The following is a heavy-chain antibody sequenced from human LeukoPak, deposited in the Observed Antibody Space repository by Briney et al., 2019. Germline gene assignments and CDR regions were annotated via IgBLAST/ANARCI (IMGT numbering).Heavy chain of an antibody. CDR2: ISYDGSNK. Sequence: GGSLRLSCAASGFTFSSYGMHWVRQAPGKGLEWVAVISYDGSNKYYADSVKGRFTISRDNSKNTLYLQMNSLRAEDTAVYYCAKAVYSSGWIASDYYYGTDVWGQGTTVTVSS. J-gene: IGHJ6*02. CDR3: AKAVYSSGWIASDYYYGTDV. D-gene: IGHD6-19*01. CDR1: GFTFSSYG. V-gene: IGHV3-30*18.